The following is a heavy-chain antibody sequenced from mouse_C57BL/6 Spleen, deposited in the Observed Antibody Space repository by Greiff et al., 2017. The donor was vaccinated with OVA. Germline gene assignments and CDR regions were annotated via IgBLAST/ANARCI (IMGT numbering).Heavy chain of an antibody. V-gene: IGHV1-64*01. D-gene: IGHD1-1*01. CDR1: GYTFTSYW. J-gene: IGHJ2*01. CDR3: ARITTVVAREDYFDY. Sequence: VQLQRPGAELVKPGASVKLSCKASGYTFTSYWMHWVKQRPGQGLEWIGMIHPNSGSTNYNEKFKSKATLTVDKSSSTAYMQLSSLTSEDSAVYYCARITTVVAREDYFDYWGQGTTLTVSS. CDR2: IHPNSGST.